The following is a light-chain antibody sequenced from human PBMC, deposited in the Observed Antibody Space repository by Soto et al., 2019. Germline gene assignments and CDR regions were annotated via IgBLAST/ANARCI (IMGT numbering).Light chain of an antibody. Sequence: DIQMTQYPSTLSASVGDRVTITCRASQSISPWLAWYQQKPGKAPKLLIFDASNLESGVPSRFSGSGSGTEFTLTISSLQPDDFATYYCLQYHTYRTFGQGTKVDIK. CDR2: DAS. CDR1: QSISPW. CDR3: LQYHTYRT. V-gene: IGKV1-5*01. J-gene: IGKJ1*01.